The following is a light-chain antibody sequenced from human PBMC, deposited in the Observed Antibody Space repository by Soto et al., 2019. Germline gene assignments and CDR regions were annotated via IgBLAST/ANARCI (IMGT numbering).Light chain of an antibody. CDR1: QTVNSDY. J-gene: IGKJ2*01. CDR2: GVF. Sequence: ETVLTQSPGTVSLSPGERATLSCTTSQTVNSDYLAWYQQKPGQAPRLLIYGVFNRATGIPDRFSGSGSVTYFTLTISGLEPEDSAVYYCQHYDGSPRTFGQATNLEI. CDR3: QHYDGSPRT. V-gene: IGKV3-20*01.